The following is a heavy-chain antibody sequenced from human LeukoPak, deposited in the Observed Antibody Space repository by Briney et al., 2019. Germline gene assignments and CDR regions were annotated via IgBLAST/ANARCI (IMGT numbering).Heavy chain of an antibody. D-gene: IGHD6-13*01. V-gene: IGHV1-2*02. J-gene: IGHJ4*02. CDR2: INPNSGGT. Sequence: GASVKVSCKASGYTFTRYYMHWVRQAPGQGLEWMGWINPNSGGTNYAQKFQGRVTMTRDTSISTAYMELSRLRSDDTAVYYCARGSGAAAGLFDYWGQGTLVTVSS. CDR1: GYTFTRYY. CDR3: ARGSGAAAGLFDY.